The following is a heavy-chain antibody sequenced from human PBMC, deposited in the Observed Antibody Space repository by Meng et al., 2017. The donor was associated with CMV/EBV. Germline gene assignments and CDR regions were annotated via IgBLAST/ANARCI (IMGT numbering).Heavy chain of an antibody. Sequence: ASVKVSCKASGYTFTGYYMHWVRQAPGQGLEWMGWINPNSGGTSYAQKFQGRVTMTRDTSISTAYMELSRLRSDDTAVYYCARVIAAAGTRTPGYYGMDVWGQGTTVTVSS. CDR3: ARVIAAAGTRTPGYYGMDV. CDR2: INPNSGGT. J-gene: IGHJ6*02. CDR1: GYTFTGYY. V-gene: IGHV1-2*02. D-gene: IGHD6-13*01.